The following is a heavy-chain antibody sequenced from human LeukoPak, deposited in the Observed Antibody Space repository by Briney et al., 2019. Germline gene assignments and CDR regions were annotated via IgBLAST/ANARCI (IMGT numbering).Heavy chain of an antibody. CDR1: GYTFTSYG. CDR3: ARDPGYCSSTSCRREYFQH. Sequence: ASVKVSCKASGYTFTSYGISWVRQAPGQGLEWMGWISAYNGNTNYAQKLQGRVTMTTDTSTSTAYMELRSLRSDDTAVYYCARDPGYCSSTSCRREYFQHWGQGTLVTVSS. V-gene: IGHV1-18*01. CDR2: ISAYNGNT. J-gene: IGHJ1*01. D-gene: IGHD2-2*01.